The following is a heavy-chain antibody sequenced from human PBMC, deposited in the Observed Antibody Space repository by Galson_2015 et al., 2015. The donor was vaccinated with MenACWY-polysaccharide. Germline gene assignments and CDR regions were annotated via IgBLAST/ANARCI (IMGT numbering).Heavy chain of an antibody. Sequence: PALVKPTQTLTLTCTVSGFSLRTAGVAVGWIRQPPGKALEWLAVIYWDDNQGYSPSLKNRVTITRDTSKSQVVLTVTNMDPVDTGTYYCARRRGVAGGFDPWGQGTLVIVSS. CDR3: ARRRGVAGGFDP. V-gene: IGHV2-5*02. CDR2: IYWDDNQ. CDR1: GFSLRTAGVA. D-gene: IGHD3-16*01. J-gene: IGHJ5*02.